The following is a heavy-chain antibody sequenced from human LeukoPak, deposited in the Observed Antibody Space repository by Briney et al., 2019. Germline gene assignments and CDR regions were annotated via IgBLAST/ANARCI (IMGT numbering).Heavy chain of an antibody. V-gene: IGHV1-46*01. CDR1: GYTFTSYY. J-gene: IGHJ2*01. Sequence: ASVQVSCKASGYTFTSYYMHWVRQAPGQGLEWMGIINPSGGSTSYAQKFQGRVTMTRATSTSTVYMELSSLRSEDTAVYYCARVNILTGPYWYFDLWGRGTLVTVSS. CDR2: INPSGGST. D-gene: IGHD3-9*01. CDR3: ARVNILTGPYWYFDL.